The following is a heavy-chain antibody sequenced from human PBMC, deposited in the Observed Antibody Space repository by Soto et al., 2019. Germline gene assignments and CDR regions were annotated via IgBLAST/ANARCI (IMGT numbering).Heavy chain of an antibody. CDR3: ARFYGRDAFDF. V-gene: IGHV4-59*08. D-gene: IGHD4-17*01. CDR1: GGSISSYY. Sequence: QVQLQESGPGLVKPSETLSLTCTVSGGSISSYYWSWIRQPPGKGLEWIGYIYYSGSTNYNPSLKSRVTSSVDTSKNLSSLKLGAVTAAYAAVYSCARFYGRDAFDFWGQGTMVTVSS. J-gene: IGHJ3*01. CDR2: IYYSGST.